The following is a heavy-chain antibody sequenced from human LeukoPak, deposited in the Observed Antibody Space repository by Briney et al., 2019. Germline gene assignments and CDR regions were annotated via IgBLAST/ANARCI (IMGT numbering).Heavy chain of an antibody. CDR1: GFSFTNYW. CDR3: ATSIAAAALYYFGY. D-gene: IGHD6-13*01. Sequence: GESLKISCKGSGFSFTNYWIVWVRQMPGKGLEWMGIIYPSDSDTRYSPSFQGQVTISADKSISTAYLQWSSLKASNTAMYYCATSIAAAALYYFGYWGQGTLVTVSS. J-gene: IGHJ4*02. CDR2: IYPSDSDT. V-gene: IGHV5-51*01.